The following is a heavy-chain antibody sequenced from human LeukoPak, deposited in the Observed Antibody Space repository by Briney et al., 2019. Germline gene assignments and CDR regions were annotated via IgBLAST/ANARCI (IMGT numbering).Heavy chain of an antibody. V-gene: IGHV3-21*06. CDR2: ISRNSLYM. CDR1: GFTFVSHA. Sequence: PGGSLRLSCVASGFTFVSHAMNWVRQAPGKGLEWVSSISRNSLYMYYADSLKGRFTISRDNAKNSLYLQMDSLRAEDTAVYYCARDKVGHDFWSGYSDFWGQGTLVTVSS. J-gene: IGHJ4*02. CDR3: ARDKVGHDFWSGYSDF. D-gene: IGHD3-3*01.